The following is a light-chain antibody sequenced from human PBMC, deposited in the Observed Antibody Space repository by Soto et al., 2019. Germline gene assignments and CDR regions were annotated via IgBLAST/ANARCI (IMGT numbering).Light chain of an antibody. V-gene: IGKV3-15*01. CDR1: QRVTSN. CDR2: RAS. Sequence: ELVMKQSPGAVSVSPGERATRSCRASQRVTSNVAWNQRKPGQAPRLLLYRASARASGVPARFSGSGSGTEFSLTISSLQSEDFGIYYCQQYDYWWTFGQGTKVDIK. J-gene: IGKJ1*01. CDR3: QQYDYWWT.